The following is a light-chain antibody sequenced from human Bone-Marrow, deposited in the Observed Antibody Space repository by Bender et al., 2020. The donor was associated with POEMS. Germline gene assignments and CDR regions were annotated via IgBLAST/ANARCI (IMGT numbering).Light chain of an antibody. J-gene: IGLJ2*01. CDR2: EVI. CDR1: SSDIGRYNL. Sequence: QSALTQPASVSGSPGQSITISCSGTSSDIGRYNLVSWYQQHPGNAPKVLIYEVIKRTPGVPDRFSGSKSGNTASLTISGLQAEDEADYYCASYTRAISLAFGGGTKVTVL. V-gene: IGLV2-14*02. CDR3: ASYTRAISLA.